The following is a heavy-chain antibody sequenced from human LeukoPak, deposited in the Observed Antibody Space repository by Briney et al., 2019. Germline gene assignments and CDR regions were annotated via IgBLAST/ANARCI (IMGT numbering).Heavy chain of an antibody. V-gene: IGHV1-2*06. D-gene: IGHD1-26*01. CDR2: INPNTGGT. CDR3: ARDRKDVVGDAAWFAP. Sequence: ASVKVSCKASGYTFTGYYIHWVRQAPGQGLEWMGRINPNTGGTDRAQKSQGRVSLTRDTSINTAYMELPRLTSDDTAVYYCARDRKDVVGDAAWFAPWGQGTLVTVSS. J-gene: IGHJ5*02. CDR1: GYTFTGYY.